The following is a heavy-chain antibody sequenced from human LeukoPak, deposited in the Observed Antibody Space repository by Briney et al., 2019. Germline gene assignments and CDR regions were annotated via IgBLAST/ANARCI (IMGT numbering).Heavy chain of an antibody. D-gene: IGHD6-19*01. CDR3: ARVFHSSGWYGNFDY. CDR1: GFTFSSYA. Sequence: PGGSLRLSCAASGFTFSSYAMHWVRQAPGKGLEWVAVISYDGSNKYYADSVKGRFTISRDNSKNTLYLQMNSLRAEDTAVYYCARVFHSSGWYGNFDYWGQGTLVTVSS. J-gene: IGHJ4*02. CDR2: ISYDGSNK. V-gene: IGHV3-30*04.